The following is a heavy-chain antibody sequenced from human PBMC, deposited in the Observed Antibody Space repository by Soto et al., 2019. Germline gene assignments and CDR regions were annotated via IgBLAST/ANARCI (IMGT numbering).Heavy chain of an antibody. Sequence: QVQLVQSGAEVKKPGASVKVSCKASGYNFGNYDLNWVRQATGQGLERMGWMKPKNGHTGHAQKFQGRVILTRDTAMSTAYMELSGLRPADAAVYYCARGPSRLIMIAGPAEGLLWLGHGGQGTLVIVYS. CDR2: MKPKNGHT. J-gene: IGHJ5*02. D-gene: IGHD3-22*01. CDR3: ARGPSRLIMIAGPAEGLLWLGH. V-gene: IGHV1-8*02. CDR1: GYNFGNYD.